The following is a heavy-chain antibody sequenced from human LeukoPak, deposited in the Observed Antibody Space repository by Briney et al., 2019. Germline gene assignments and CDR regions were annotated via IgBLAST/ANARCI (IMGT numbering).Heavy chain of an antibody. Sequence: SETLSLTCTVSGDSITNYYWSWIRQPAGKGLEWLGRIYSSGSSNYNPSLDTRVTMSVDTSKNQFSLKLNSVTAADTAVYYCARLAYSSGWSYFDSWGQGTLVTVSS. J-gene: IGHJ4*02. D-gene: IGHD6-19*01. CDR3: ARLAYSSGWSYFDS. CDR2: IYSSGSS. CDR1: GDSITNYY. V-gene: IGHV4-4*07.